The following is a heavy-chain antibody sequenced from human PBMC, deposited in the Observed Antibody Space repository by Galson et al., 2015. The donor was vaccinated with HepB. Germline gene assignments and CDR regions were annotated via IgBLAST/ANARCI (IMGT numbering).Heavy chain of an antibody. CDR3: AKEKDGTTSFDY. Sequence: SLRLSCAASGFTFSSYAMSWVRQAPVKGLEWVSAISGSGGSTYYADSVKGRFTISRDNSKNTLYLQMNSLRAEDTAVYYCAKEKDGTTSFDYWGQGSLVTVSS. CDR1: GFTFSSYA. D-gene: IGHD1-1*01. CDR2: ISGSGGST. V-gene: IGHV3-23*01. J-gene: IGHJ4*02.